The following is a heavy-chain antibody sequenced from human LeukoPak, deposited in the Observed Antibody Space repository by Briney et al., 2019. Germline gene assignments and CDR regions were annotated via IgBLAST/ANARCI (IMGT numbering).Heavy chain of an antibody. CDR2: ISESIGST. V-gene: IGHV3-23*01. CDR3: AKDYIRWYEPGFHY. D-gene: IGHD6-13*01. J-gene: IGHJ4*02. Sequence: TGGSLRLSCAASGFTFSSNAMSWVRQAPGKGLEWVSSISESIGSTYYADSVKGRFTISRDNSKNTLYLQMNSLRAEDTAIYYCAKDYIRWYEPGFHYWGQGTLVTVSS. CDR1: GFTFSSNA.